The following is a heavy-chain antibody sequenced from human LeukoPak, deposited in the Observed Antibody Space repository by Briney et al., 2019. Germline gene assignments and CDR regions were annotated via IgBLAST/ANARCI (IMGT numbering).Heavy chain of an antibody. J-gene: IGHJ5*02. CDR1: GGSISSYY. V-gene: IGHV4-59*01. CDR3: AREGTSGTHLNWFDP. D-gene: IGHD1-1*01. CDR2: IYGSGST. Sequence: KPSDTLSLTCTVSGGSISSYYWSWIRQPPGKGLEWIGHIYGSGSTHYNPSLKSRVTLSVDTSKNQFSLKLSSVTAADTAVYYCAREGTSGTHLNWFDPWGQGTLVTVSS.